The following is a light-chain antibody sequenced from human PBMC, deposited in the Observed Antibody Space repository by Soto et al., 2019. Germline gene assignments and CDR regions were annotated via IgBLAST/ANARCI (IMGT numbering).Light chain of an antibody. Sequence: IVLTQSPVTLSLSPGETATLSCRARQSLTNPYIAWYPQKPGQAPRLVIYDISSRATGIREMFSGSVAGTEFTRTITRLEPEDVAVVYCQQYGSLQIIFGQGTRLEIK. J-gene: IGKJ5*01. CDR3: QQYGSLQII. CDR1: QSLTNPY. V-gene: IGKV3-20*01. CDR2: DIS.